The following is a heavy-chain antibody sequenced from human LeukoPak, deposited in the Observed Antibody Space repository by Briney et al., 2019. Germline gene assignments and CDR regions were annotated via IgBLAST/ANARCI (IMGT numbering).Heavy chain of an antibody. J-gene: IGHJ3*02. CDR1: GGSISSSSYY. V-gene: IGHV4-39*07. CDR3: ARSLGNGSGSYSDAFDI. CDR2: INHSGST. Sequence: PSETLSLTCTVSGGSISSSSYYWSWIRQPPGKGLEWIGEINHSGSTNYNPSLKSRVTISVDTSKNQFSLKLSSVTAADTAVYYCARSLGNGSGSYSDAFDIWGQGTMVTVSS. D-gene: IGHD3-10*01.